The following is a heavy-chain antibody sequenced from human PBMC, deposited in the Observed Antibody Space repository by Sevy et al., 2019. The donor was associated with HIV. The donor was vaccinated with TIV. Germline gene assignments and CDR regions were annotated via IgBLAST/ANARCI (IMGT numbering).Heavy chain of an antibody. D-gene: IGHD6-6*01. Sequence: ASVKVSCKASGGTFSSYAISWVRQAPGQGLEWMGGIIPIFGTANYAQKFQGRVTITADESTSTAYMELSSLRSEDTAVYYCARGKDGIAARLWGYYYYGMDVWGQGTTVTVSS. CDR3: ARGKDGIAARLWGYYYYGMDV. V-gene: IGHV1-69*13. CDR2: IIPIFGTA. CDR1: GGTFSSYA. J-gene: IGHJ6*02.